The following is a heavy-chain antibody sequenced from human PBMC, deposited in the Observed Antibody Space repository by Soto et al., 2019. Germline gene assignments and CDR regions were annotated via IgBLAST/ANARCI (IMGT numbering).Heavy chain of an antibody. D-gene: IGHD2-2*01. V-gene: IGHV3-13*05. Sequence: VQLVESGGGVIQPGRSLRLSCEASGFFFNNYDMHWVRQVRGKGLEWVSAIGAADDPYYSVSVKGRFIVSRDNAQKSLYLQMNNLRAADTAVYFCARAYTGQLPRRGDYYYALDVWGRGTTVTVSS. CDR3: ARAYTGQLPRRGDYYYALDV. CDR1: GFFFNNYD. CDR2: IGAADDP. J-gene: IGHJ6*02.